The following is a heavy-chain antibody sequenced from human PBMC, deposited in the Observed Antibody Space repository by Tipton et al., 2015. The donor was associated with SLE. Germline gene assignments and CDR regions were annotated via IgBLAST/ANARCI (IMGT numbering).Heavy chain of an antibody. D-gene: IGHD2-21*01. CDR1: GGSISSGSYY. Sequence: LRLSCTVSGGSISSGSYYWSWIRQPAGKGLEWIGRIYTSGSTNYNPSLKSRVTISVDTSKNQFSLKLSSVTAADTAVYYCARGCGGDCLIPEYLQHWGQGTLVTVSS. CDR2: IYTSGST. V-gene: IGHV4-61*02. CDR3: ARGCGGDCLIPEYLQH. J-gene: IGHJ1*01.